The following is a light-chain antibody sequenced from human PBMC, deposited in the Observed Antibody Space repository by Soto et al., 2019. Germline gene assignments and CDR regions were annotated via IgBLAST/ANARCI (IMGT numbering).Light chain of an antibody. CDR3: QQYGSSGT. CDR1: QSVTGSY. J-gene: IGKJ1*01. V-gene: IGKV3-20*01. Sequence: EVVLTQSPGTLSLSPGERATLSCRASQSVTGSYLAWYQQKPGQPPRLLIYAASSRATGIPDRLSGSGSGTDFTLTISRLEPEDFAVYYCQQYGSSGTFGQGTKVDIK. CDR2: AAS.